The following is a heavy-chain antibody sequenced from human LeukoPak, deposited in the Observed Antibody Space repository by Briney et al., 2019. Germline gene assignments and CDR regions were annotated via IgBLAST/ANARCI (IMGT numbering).Heavy chain of an antibody. CDR3: AKDSDIVVVVAATPFDY. Sequence: GGSLRLSCAASGFTFSSYAMSWVRQAPGKGLEWVSAISGSGGSTYYADSVKGRFTISRDNSKNTLYLQMNSLRAEDTAVYYCAKDSDIVVVVAATPFDYWGQGTLVTVSS. CDR2: ISGSGGST. V-gene: IGHV3-23*01. J-gene: IGHJ4*02. D-gene: IGHD2-15*01. CDR1: GFTFSSYA.